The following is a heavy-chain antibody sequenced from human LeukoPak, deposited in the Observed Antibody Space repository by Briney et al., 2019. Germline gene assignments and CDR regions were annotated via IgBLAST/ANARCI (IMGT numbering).Heavy chain of an antibody. J-gene: IGHJ4*02. CDR2: ISGSGGST. D-gene: IGHD4-17*01. V-gene: IGHV3-23*01. CDR3: AKPAGAMTTVTYCFDY. CDR1: GFTFSSYA. Sequence: GASLRLSCAASGFTFSSYAMSWVRQAPGKGLEWVSAISGSGGSTYYADSVKGRFTISRDNSKNTLYLQMNSLRAEDTAVYYCAKPAGAMTTVTYCFDYWGQGTLVTVSS.